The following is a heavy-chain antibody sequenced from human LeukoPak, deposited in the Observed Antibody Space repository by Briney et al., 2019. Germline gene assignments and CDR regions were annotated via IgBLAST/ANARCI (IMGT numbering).Heavy chain of an antibody. V-gene: IGHV4-34*01. CDR2: INHSGST. CDR3: ARRGGYCSSTSCYRSPRYYYYGMDV. J-gene: IGHJ6*02. CDR1: GGSFSGYY. Sequence: ETLSLTXAVYGGSFSGYYWSWIRQPPGKGLEWIGEINHSGSTNYNPSLKSRVTISVDTSKNQFSLKLSSVTAADTAVYYCARRGGYCSSTSCYRSPRYYYYGMDVWGQGTTVTVSS. D-gene: IGHD2-2*01.